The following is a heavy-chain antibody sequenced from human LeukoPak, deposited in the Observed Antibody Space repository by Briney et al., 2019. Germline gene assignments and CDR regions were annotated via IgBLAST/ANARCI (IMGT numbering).Heavy chain of an antibody. J-gene: IGHJ4*02. CDR1: GFTFDDYA. CDR2: ISWNSGSI. Sequence: GGSLRLSCAASGFTFDDYAMHWVRQAPGKGLEWVSGISWNSGSIGYADSVKGRFTISRDNAKNSLYLQMNSLRAEDTALYYCAKGRDIVATTSSDYWGPGTLVTVSS. CDR3: AKGRDIVATTSSDY. D-gene: IGHD5-12*01. V-gene: IGHV3-9*01.